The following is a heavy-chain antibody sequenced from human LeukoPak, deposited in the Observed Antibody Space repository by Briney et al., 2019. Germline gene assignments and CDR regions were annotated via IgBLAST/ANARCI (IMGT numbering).Heavy chain of an antibody. CDR3: AEAPHSSSWSNRREYWFDP. Sequence: SETLSLTCTVSGGSISSGDYYWSWIRQPPGKGLEWIGEINHSGSTNYNPSLKSRVTISVDTSKNQFSLKLSSVTAADTAVYYCAEAPHSSSWSNRREYWFDPWGQGTLVTVSS. V-gene: IGHV4-39*07. D-gene: IGHD6-13*01. CDR1: GGSISSGDYY. CDR2: INHSGST. J-gene: IGHJ5*02.